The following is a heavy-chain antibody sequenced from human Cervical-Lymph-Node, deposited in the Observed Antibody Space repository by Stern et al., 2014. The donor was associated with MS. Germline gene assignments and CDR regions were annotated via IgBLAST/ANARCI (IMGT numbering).Heavy chain of an antibody. CDR3: AHRRGGVVVVKDSAFDI. J-gene: IGHJ3*02. V-gene: IGHV2-5*02. D-gene: IGHD3-22*01. CDR1: GFSLSTSGVG. CDR2: IYWDDDK. Sequence: QITLKESGPTLVKPTQTLTLTCTFSGFSLSTSGVGVGWIRQPPGKALEWLALIYWDDDKRYSPSLKSRLTITKDTSKNQVVLTMTNMDPVDTATYYCAHRRGGVVVVKDSAFDIWGQGTMVTVSS.